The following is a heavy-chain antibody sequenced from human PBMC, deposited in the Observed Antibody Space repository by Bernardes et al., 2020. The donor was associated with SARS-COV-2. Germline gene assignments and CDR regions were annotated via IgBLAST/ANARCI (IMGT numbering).Heavy chain of an antibody. V-gene: IGHV3-66*02. CDR1: GFTVSSNY. J-gene: IGHJ6*02. CDR2: IYRGGST. Sequence: GGSLRLSCAASGFTVSSNYMSWVRQAPGKGLEWVSGIYRGGSTYYADSVKGRFTISRDNSKNTLYLQMNSLRAEDTAVYYCARAWIEYDVWGGYYSSQGMDVWGQGTTVTVSS. CDR3: ARAWIEYDVWGGYYSSQGMDV. D-gene: IGHD3-3*01.